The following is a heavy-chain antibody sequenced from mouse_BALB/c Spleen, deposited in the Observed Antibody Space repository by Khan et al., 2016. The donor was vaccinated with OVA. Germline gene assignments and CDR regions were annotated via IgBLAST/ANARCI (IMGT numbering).Heavy chain of an antibody. CDR2: INPNNANT. CDR3: CRGGSYYGNYGEAMDY. CDR1: GYTFTSYT. J-gene: IGHJ4*01. D-gene: IGHD2-10*01. V-gene: IGHV1-4*01. Sequence: QVQLKQSGAELARPGASVKMSCKASGYTFTSYTMHWIKQRPGQGLEWIGYINPNNANTNYNQKFRDKATLTADKSSSTAYMQLISLPSEDSAVYYWCRGGSYYGNYGEAMDYWGQGTSVTVSS.